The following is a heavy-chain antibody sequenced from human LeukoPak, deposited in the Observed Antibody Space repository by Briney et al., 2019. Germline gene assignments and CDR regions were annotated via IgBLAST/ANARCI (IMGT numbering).Heavy chain of an antibody. CDR3: ARRTSPNTFDY. CDR2: IYYSGNI. V-gene: IGHV4-61*01. J-gene: IGHJ4*02. Sequence: PSETLSLTRTVSGGSVSSGSYYWSWIRQPPGKGLEWIGYIYYSGNINYNPSLKSRVTISVDTSKNQFSLKLSSVTAADTAVYYCARRTSPNTFDYWGQGTLVTVSS. D-gene: IGHD6-6*01. CDR1: GGSVSSGSYY.